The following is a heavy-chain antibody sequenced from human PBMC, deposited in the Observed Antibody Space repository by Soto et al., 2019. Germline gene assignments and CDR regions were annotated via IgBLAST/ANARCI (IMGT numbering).Heavy chain of an antibody. CDR3: ASGPNTVSTSTNFDF. CDR1: GFTFTSYW. D-gene: IGHD4-17*01. V-gene: IGHV3-74*01. Sequence: EVQLVESGGGVVQPGGSLRLSCVVSGFTFTSYWMHWVRQVPGKGLVWVSRINPGGSSTSYADSVKGRFTISRDNAKNMVYLQMNGLRAEDTAVYYCASGPNTVSTSTNFDFWGPGTLVSVSS. J-gene: IGHJ4*02. CDR2: INPGGSST.